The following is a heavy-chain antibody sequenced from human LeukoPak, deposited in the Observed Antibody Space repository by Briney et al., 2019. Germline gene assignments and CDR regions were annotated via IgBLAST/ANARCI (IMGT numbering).Heavy chain of an antibody. J-gene: IGHJ5*02. D-gene: IGHD3-10*01. CDR2: MSPNSGNT. Sequence: GASVKVSCKASGYTFTSYDINWVRQATGQGLEWMGWMSPNSGNTGYAQKFQGRVTMTRSTSMSTAYMELSSLRSEDTAVYYCARDGSAGITRTPRWFDPWGQGTLVTVSS. CDR3: ARDGSAGITRTPRWFDP. V-gene: IGHV1-8*01. CDR1: GYTFTSYD.